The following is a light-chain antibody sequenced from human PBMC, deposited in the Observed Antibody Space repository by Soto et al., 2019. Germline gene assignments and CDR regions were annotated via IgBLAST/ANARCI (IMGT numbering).Light chain of an antibody. CDR1: QSINRY. J-gene: IGKJ4*01. Sequence: DIQMTQSPSTLSASVGDRVTITCRATQSINRYLAWYQQKPGKDPKLLIYDASILESGVPSRFSGSASGTEFILTISSLQPEDFATYYCQRYNSYPLTCGGGTKVENK. V-gene: IGKV1-5*01. CDR3: QRYNSYPLT. CDR2: DAS.